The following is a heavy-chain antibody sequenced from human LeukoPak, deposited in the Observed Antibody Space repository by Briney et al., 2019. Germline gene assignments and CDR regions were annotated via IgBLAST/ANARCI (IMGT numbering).Heavy chain of an antibody. V-gene: IGHV3-30*02. CDR2: IRYDGSNK. D-gene: IGHD6-13*01. CDR1: GFTFSSYG. Sequence: GGSLRLSCAASGFTFSSYGMHWVRQAPGKGLEWVVFIRYDGSNKYYADSVKGRFTISRDNSKNTLYLQMNSLRAEDTAVYYCAKEGGSSWYFDYWGQGTLVTVSS. CDR3: AKEGGSSWYFDY. J-gene: IGHJ4*02.